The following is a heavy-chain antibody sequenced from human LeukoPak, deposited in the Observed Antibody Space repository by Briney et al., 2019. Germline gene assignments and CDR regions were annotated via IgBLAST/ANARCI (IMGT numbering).Heavy chain of an antibody. D-gene: IGHD2-2*01. V-gene: IGHV3-20*04. CDR3: ARAPITSPFYFDY. Sequence: GGSLRLSCTASGFAFDEHGMSWVRQVPGKGLEWVSGINWSGGSTGYADPLRGRFTISRDNAKNSLYLQMDSQRAEDTALYYCARAPITSPFYFDYWGRGTLVTVSS. CDR2: INWSGGST. CDR1: GFAFDEHG. J-gene: IGHJ4*02.